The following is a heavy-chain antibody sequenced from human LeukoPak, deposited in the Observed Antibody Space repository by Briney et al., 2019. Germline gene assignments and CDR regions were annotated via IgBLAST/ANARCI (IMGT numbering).Heavy chain of an antibody. CDR3: ARDRAIGSGKFGMDV. Sequence: SETLSLTCTVSGGSISRYSWSWIRHPAGKGLELVGRIHRIVSPTYHPSLKTRATMSVDTSKNQLSLRLSSVTAADTAVFYCARDRAIGSGKFGMDVWGQGTTVTVSS. D-gene: IGHD3-10*01. J-gene: IGHJ6*02. V-gene: IGHV4-4*07. CDR1: GGSISRYS. CDR2: IHRIVSP.